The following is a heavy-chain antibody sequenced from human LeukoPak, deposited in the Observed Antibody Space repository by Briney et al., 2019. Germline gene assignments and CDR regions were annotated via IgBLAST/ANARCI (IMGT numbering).Heavy chain of an antibody. V-gene: IGHV3-7*01. J-gene: IGHJ4*02. CDR2: IKEDGSDK. Sequence: GGSLRLSCEASGFTFSSYWMTWVRQAPGKGLEWVAVIKEDGSDKYYVDSVKGRFTISRDNARNSLFLRMTSLRVEDTAVYYCTREVRSFDYWGQGTLVTVSS. CDR1: GFTFSSYW. CDR3: TREVRSFDY.